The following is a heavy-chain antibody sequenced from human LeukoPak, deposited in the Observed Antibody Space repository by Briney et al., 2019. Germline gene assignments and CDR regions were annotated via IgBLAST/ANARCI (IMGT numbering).Heavy chain of an antibody. V-gene: IGHV3-23*01. CDR1: GFIFTRHG. Sequence: PGGSLRLSCAASGFIFTRHGMIWVRQAPGKGLEWVCTTGISSVNTLCADSVNGRFTISRDNSRNILDLQMNNLRVDDTAVYYCTTGAGIGKHPRADYFDNWGQGTLVTVSS. CDR2: TGISSVNT. J-gene: IGHJ4*02. CDR3: TTGAGIGKHPRADYFDN. D-gene: IGHD1-26*01.